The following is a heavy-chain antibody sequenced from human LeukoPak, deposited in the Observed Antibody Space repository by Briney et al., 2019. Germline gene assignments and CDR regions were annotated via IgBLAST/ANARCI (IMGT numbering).Heavy chain of an antibody. V-gene: IGHV3-23*01. CDR3: AKDQLAGITMVRGVITDY. CDR2: ISGSGGST. J-gene: IGHJ4*02. D-gene: IGHD3-10*01. Sequence: PGGSLRLSCAASGFTFSSYAMSWVRQAPGKGLEWVSAISGSGGSTYYADSVKGRFTISRDNSKNTLYLQMNSLRAEDTAVYYCAKDQLAGITMVRGVITDYWGQGTLVTVSS. CDR1: GFTFSSYA.